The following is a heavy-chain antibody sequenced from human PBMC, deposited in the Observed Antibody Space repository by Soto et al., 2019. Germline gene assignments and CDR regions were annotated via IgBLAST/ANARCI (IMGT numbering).Heavy chain of an antibody. J-gene: IGHJ6*02. Sequence: GDSLKISCKASGYSFTSYWTSWVRQMPGKGLEWMGRIDPSDSYTNYSPSFQGHVTISADKSISTAYLQWSSLKASDTAMYYCARKAVADVDMDVWRQGNTVSVS. CDR2: IDPSDSYT. CDR1: GYSFTSYW. CDR3: ARKAVADVDMDV. D-gene: IGHD2-15*01. V-gene: IGHV5-10-1*01.